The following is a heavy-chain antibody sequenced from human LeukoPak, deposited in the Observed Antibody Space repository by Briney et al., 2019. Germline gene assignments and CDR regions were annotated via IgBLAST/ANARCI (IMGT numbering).Heavy chain of an antibody. CDR1: GGSITDSY. CDR3: ARHYGGYSYGYFDY. V-gene: IGHV4-59*08. J-gene: IGHJ4*02. D-gene: IGHD5-18*01. Sequence: PSETLSLTCSVSGGSITDSYWSWIRQPPGKGLEWIGYIFYTGDTNSNPSLKSRVTVSLDTSKNQFSLRLTSVTAADTAVYYCARHYGGYSYGYFDYWGQGTLVTVSS. CDR2: IFYTGDT.